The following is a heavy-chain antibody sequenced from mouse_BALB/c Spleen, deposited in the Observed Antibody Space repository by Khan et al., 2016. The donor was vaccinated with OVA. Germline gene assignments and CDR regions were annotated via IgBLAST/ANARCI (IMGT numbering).Heavy chain of an antibody. CDR2: INPSTGYT. Sequence: VQLQESGAELAKPGASVKMSCKASGYTFTSYWMHWVKQRPGQGLEWIGYINPSTGYTEYNQKFKDKATLTADKSSSTAYMQLSSLTSEDSAVXYCARPACFAYWGQGTLVTVSA. CDR3: ARPACFAY. V-gene: IGHV1-7*01. J-gene: IGHJ3*01. CDR1: GYTFTSYW.